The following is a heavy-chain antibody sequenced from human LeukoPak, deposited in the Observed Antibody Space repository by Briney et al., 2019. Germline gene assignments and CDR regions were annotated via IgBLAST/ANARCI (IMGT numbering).Heavy chain of an antibody. CDR2: ISSSGSYI. CDR3: AKDLEAYCGGDCYSQWGDAFDI. J-gene: IGHJ3*02. V-gene: IGHV3-21*01. Sequence: GGSLRLSCAASRFTFSSYSMNWVRQAPGKGLEWVSSISSSGSYIYYADSVKGRFTISRDNAKNSLYLQMNSLRAEDTAVYYCAKDLEAYCGGDCYSQWGDAFDIWGQGTMVTVSS. CDR1: RFTFSSYS. D-gene: IGHD2-21*02.